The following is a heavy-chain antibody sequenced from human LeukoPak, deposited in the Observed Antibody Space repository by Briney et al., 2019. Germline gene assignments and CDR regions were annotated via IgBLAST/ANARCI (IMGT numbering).Heavy chain of an antibody. Sequence: SVKVSCKASGGTFSSYAISWVRQAPGQGLEWMGRIIPILGIANYAQKFQGRVTITADKSTSTAYMELSSLRSEDTAVYYCARGDMSSSGYSMYDYWGQGTLVTVSS. V-gene: IGHV1-69*04. CDR1: GGTFSSYA. CDR3: ARGDMSSSGYSMYDY. CDR2: IIPILGIA. J-gene: IGHJ4*02. D-gene: IGHD3-22*01.